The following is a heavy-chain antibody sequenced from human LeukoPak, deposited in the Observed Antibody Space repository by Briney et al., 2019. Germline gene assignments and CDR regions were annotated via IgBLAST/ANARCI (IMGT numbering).Heavy chain of an antibody. CDR3: ARVAYGRGFDP. J-gene: IGHJ5*02. D-gene: IGHD1-26*01. V-gene: IGHV3-13*04. Sequence: PGGSLRLSCAASGFAFSTYDMHWVRQATGKGLEWVSAIGVTGDTYYPGSVKGRFTISRDNAKNSLYLQMNSLRAEDTALYYCARVAYGRGFDPWGQGTLVTVSS. CDR2: IGVTGDT. CDR1: GFAFSTYD.